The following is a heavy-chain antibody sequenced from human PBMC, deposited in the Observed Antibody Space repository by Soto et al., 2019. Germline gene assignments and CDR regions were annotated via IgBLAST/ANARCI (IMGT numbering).Heavy chain of an antibody. Sequence: SETLSLTCTVSGGSNSNYYWTWVRQSPGKGLEWVGYIHYSGRTHYNPSLESRVTISADTSKKQFSLKVNFLTAADTAVYHCVYTTGWPGFDFWGQGILVTVSS. D-gene: IGHD6-19*01. J-gene: IGHJ4*02. V-gene: IGHV4-59*03. CDR3: VYTTGWPGFDF. CDR1: GGSNSNYY. CDR2: IHYSGRT.